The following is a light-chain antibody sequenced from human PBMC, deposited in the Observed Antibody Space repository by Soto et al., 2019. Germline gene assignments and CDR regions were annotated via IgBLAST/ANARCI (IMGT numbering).Light chain of an antibody. CDR2: AAS. J-gene: IGKJ5*01. Sequence: DIQMTQSPSSLSASVGDRVTITCRASQSIRFYLNWYQQKPGNAPKVLIYAASNLQTGVPSRFSGSGSGTAFTLTITSLQPEDFATYSCQQSYSTPITFGQGTRLEIK. CDR3: QQSYSTPIT. CDR1: QSIRFY. V-gene: IGKV1-39*01.